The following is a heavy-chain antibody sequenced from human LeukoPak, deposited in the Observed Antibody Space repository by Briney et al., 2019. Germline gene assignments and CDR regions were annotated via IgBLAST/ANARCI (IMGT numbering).Heavy chain of an antibody. CDR2: IIPIFGTA. Sequence: SVKVSCKASGGTFSSYAISWVRQAPGQGLEWMGGIIPIFGTANYAQKFQGRVTITTDESTSTAYMELSSLRSEDTAVYYCARDRDEYSGYVGRFDPWGQGTTVTVSS. J-gene: IGHJ6*02. CDR3: ARDRDEYSGYVGRFDP. V-gene: IGHV1-69*05. CDR1: GGTFSSYA. D-gene: IGHD5-12*01.